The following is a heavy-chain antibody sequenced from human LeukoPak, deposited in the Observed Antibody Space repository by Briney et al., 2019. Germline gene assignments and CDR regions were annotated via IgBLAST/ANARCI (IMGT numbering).Heavy chain of an antibody. CDR1: GFTVSSNF. Sequence: GGSLRLSCAASGFTVSSNFMSWVRQAPGKGLEWVATVSGSGDRMYHADSVKGRFTISRDNSKNTIYLQMNSLRAEDTALYYCAKAAAAPGFDFWDQGTLVTVSS. D-gene: IGHD6-13*01. CDR3: AKAAAAPGFDF. J-gene: IGHJ4*02. V-gene: IGHV3-23*01. CDR2: VSGSGDRM.